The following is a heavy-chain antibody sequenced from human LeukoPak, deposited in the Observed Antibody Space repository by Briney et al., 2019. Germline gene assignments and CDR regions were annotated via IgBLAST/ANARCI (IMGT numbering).Heavy chain of an antibody. J-gene: IGHJ4*02. V-gene: IGHV4-59*01. Sequence: SETLSLTCTVSGGSISSYYWSWIRQPPGKGLEWIGYIYYSGSTNYNPSLKSRVTISVDTSKNQFSLKLSSVTAADTAVYYCARGVYYDSSGYYSYYFDYWGQGTLVTVS. CDR1: GGSISSYY. D-gene: IGHD3-22*01. CDR3: ARGVYYDSSGYYSYYFDY. CDR2: IYYSGST.